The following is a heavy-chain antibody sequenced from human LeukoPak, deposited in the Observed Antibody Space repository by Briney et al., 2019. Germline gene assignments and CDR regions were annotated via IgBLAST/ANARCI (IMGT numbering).Heavy chain of an antibody. D-gene: IGHD4-17*01. CDR3: ARVTPGALFDY. CDR1: GGSFSGFY. V-gene: IGHV4-34*09. CDR2: INHSGST. Sequence: SETLSLTCAVYGGSFSGFYWSWIRQPPGKGLEWIGEINHSGSTNYNPSLKSRVTISVDTSKNQFSLKLSSVTAADTAVYYCARVTPGALFDYWGQGTLVTVSS. J-gene: IGHJ4*02.